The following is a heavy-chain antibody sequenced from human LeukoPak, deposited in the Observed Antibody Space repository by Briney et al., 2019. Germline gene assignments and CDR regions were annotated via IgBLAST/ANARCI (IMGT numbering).Heavy chain of an antibody. CDR2: ITGDGSST. CDR3: ARNTGWYFDL. V-gene: IGHV3-74*01. J-gene: IGHJ2*01. CDR1: GFAFSGYW. Sequence: GGSLRLSCAASGFAFSGYWMHWVRQPPGKGLVWVSRITGDGSSTTYADSVKGRFTISRDNAKNTLYLQMISLRAEDTAVYYCARNTGWYFDLWGRGTLVTVSS. D-gene: IGHD2/OR15-2a*01.